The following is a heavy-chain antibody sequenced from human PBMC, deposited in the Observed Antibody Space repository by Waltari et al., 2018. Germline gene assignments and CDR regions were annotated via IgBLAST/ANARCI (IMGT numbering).Heavy chain of an antibody. J-gene: IGHJ6*03. D-gene: IGHD6-6*01. CDR1: GGTFSSYA. Sequence: QVQLVQSGAEVKKPGSSVKVSCKASGGTFSSYAISWVRQAPGQRLEWMGGIIPIFGTANYAQKFQGRVTITTDESTSTAYMELSSLRSEDTAVYYCARVANSSSFQYYYYYMDVWGKGTTVTVSS. V-gene: IGHV1-69*05. CDR2: IIPIFGTA. CDR3: ARVANSSSFQYYYYYMDV.